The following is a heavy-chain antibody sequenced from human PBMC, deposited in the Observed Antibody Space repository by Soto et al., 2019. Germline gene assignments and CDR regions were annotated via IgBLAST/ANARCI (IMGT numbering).Heavy chain of an antibody. J-gene: IGHJ4*02. D-gene: IGHD3-9*01. V-gene: IGHV3-7*01. CDR2: IKKDGSEE. Sequence: LRLSCGACGFAFSRYWMSWVRQAPGQGLECVANIKKDGSEEYYVDSVNGRFTISRDSAKNSLYLQMNSRRAEDTAVYYCATSSDTGYIFDFWGQGTMVTVSS. CDR1: GFAFSRYW. CDR3: ATSSDTGYIFDF.